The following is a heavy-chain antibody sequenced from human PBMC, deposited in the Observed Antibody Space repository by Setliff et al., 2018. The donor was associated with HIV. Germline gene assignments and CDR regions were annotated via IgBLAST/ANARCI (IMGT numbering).Heavy chain of an antibody. Sequence: SETLSLTCTVSGGSIDSTSYYWGWIRQPPGKGLEWIGSIYYSGTTYYNPSLKSRVTISVDRSRNQFSLTLSSVTAADTATYYCAPRGIVEVTISMPGEYFVHWGHGTLVTVSS. J-gene: IGHJ1*01. V-gene: IGHV4-39*01. D-gene: IGHD2-15*01. CDR3: APRGIVEVTISMPGEYFVH. CDR2: IYYSGTT. CDR1: GGSIDSTSYY.